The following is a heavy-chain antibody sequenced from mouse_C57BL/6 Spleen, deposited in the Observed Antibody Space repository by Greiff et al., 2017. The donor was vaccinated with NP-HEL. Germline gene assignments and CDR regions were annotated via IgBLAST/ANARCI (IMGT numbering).Heavy chain of an antibody. Sequence: EVQGVESGGGLVHPGGSMKLSCAASGFTFSDAWMDWVRQSPEKGLEWVAEIRNKANNHATYYAESVKGRFTISRDDSKSSVYLQMNSLRAEDTGIYYCTRPTVWYFDVWGTGTTVTVSS. CDR3: TRPTVWYFDV. D-gene: IGHD1-1*01. J-gene: IGHJ1*03. CDR2: IRNKANNHAT. CDR1: GFTFSDAW. V-gene: IGHV6-6*01.